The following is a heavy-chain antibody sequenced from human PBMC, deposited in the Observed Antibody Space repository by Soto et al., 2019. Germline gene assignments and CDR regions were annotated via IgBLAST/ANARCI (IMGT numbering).Heavy chain of an antibody. CDR1: GGSVSSGRYY. J-gene: IGHJ4*02. CDR2: IYYSGST. CDR3: ARSGSGSGWL. V-gene: IGHV4-61*01. Sequence: QVQLQESGPGLVKPSETLSLTCTVSGGSVSSGRYYWSWIRQPPGKGLEWIGYIYYSGSTKYNPSLKSLFTISVDTSKNQFSLKLSSMTAADTAVYYCARSGSGSGWLGGQGTLVTVSS. D-gene: IGHD6-19*01.